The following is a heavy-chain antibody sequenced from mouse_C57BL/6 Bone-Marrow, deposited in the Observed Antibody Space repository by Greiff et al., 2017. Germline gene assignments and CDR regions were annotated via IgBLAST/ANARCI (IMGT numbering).Heavy chain of an antibody. CDR2: IDPADSYT. J-gene: IGHJ3*01. Sequence: VQLQQPGAELVMPGASVKLSCKASGYTFTSYWMHWVKQRPGQGLEWIGKIDPADSYTNYNQKFKGKSTLTVDKSSSTAYMQLSSLTSEDSAVYFCARSLLWLRRGFAYWGQGTLVTVSA. CDR3: ARSLLWLRRGFAY. D-gene: IGHD2-2*01. CDR1: GYTFTSYW. V-gene: IGHV1-69*01.